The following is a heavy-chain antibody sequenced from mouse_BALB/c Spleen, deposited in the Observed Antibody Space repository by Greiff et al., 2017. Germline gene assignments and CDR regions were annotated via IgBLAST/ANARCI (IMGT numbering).Heavy chain of an antibody. CDR3: ARDQVTTALGY. Sequence: EVKLMESGPGLVKPSQSLSLTCSVTGYSITSGYYWNWIRQFPGNKLEWMGYISYDGSNNYNPSLKNRISITRDTSKNQFFLKLNSVTTEDTATYYCARDQVTTALGYWGQGTTLTVSS. CDR2: ISYDGSN. CDR1: GYSITSGYY. J-gene: IGHJ2*01. V-gene: IGHV3-6*02. D-gene: IGHD1-2*01.